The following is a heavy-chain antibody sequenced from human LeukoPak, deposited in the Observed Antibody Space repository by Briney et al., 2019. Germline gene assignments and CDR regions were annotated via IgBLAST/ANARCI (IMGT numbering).Heavy chain of an antibody. V-gene: IGHV4-59*08. CDR2: IYYSGST. CDR1: GGSISSYY. D-gene: IGHD2-21*02. J-gene: IGHJ4*02. Sequence: PSETLSLTCTVSGGSISSYYWSWIRQPPGKGLECIGYIYYSGSTNYNPSLKSRVTISVDTSKNQFSLKLSSVTAADTAVYYCARHQYCGGDCYTLDYWGQGTLVTVSS. CDR3: ARHQYCGGDCYTLDY.